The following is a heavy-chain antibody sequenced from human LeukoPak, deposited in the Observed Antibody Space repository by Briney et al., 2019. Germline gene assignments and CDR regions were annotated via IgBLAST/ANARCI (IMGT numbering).Heavy chain of an antibody. J-gene: IGHJ4*02. CDR3: AKGQELDDGVFDS. V-gene: IGHV3-74*01. D-gene: IGHD1-1*01. CDR2: INSDGTTT. CDR1: GFTLSTYW. Sequence: PGGSLRLSCAASGFTLSTYWVHWVRQAPGKGLVWVSRINSDGTTTTYADSVKGRFTISRDNAKNTLYLQMNGLRAEDTAIYYCAKGQELDDGVFDSWGQGTLVTVSS.